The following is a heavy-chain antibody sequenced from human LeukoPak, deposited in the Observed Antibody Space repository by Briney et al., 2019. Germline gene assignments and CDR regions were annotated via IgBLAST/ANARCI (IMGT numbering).Heavy chain of an antibody. D-gene: IGHD6-19*01. Sequence: GGSLRLSCAASGFTFSSYWMSWVRQAPGKGLEWVANIKQDGSEKYYVDSVKGRFTISRDNAKNSLYLQMNSLRAEDTAVYYCARDQGMQWLWSDAFDIWGQGTMVTVSS. V-gene: IGHV3-7*01. CDR3: ARDQGMQWLWSDAFDI. CDR1: GFTFSSYW. CDR2: IKQDGSEK. J-gene: IGHJ3*02.